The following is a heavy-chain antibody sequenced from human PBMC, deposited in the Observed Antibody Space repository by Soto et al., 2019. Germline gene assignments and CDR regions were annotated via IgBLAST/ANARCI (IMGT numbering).Heavy chain of an antibody. Sequence: GGSLRLSCAASGFTFSSYGMHWVRQAPGKGLEWVAVISYDGSNKYYADSVKGRFTISRDNSKNTLYLQMNSLRAEDTAVYYCAKVSDLGLWFGEPDQTENEYFQHWGQGTLVTVSS. D-gene: IGHD3-10*01. CDR1: GFTFSSYG. CDR2: ISYDGSNK. CDR3: AKVSDLGLWFGEPDQTENEYFQH. V-gene: IGHV3-30*18. J-gene: IGHJ1*01.